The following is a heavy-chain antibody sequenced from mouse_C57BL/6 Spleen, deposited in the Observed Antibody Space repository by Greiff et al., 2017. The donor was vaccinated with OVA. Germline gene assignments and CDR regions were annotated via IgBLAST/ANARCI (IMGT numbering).Heavy chain of an antibody. Sequence: EVQLKESGPELVKPGASVKISCKASGYSFTGYYMHWVKQSSEKSLEWIGEINPSTGGTSYNQKFKGKATLTVDKSSSTAYMQLKSLTSEDSAVYYCARRGFDYWGQGTTLTVSS. CDR1: GYSFTGYY. CDR2: INPSTGGT. CDR3: ARRGFDY. V-gene: IGHV1-43*01. J-gene: IGHJ2*01.